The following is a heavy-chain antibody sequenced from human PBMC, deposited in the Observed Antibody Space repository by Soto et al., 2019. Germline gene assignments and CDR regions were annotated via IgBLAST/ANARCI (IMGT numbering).Heavy chain of an antibody. CDR1: GFTFSSYS. CDR3: AREVETGTTEDYYYGMDV. D-gene: IGHD1-7*01. V-gene: IGHV3-21*01. Sequence: NPGGSLRLSCAASGFTFSSYSMNWVRQAPGKGLEWVSSISSSSSYIYYADSVKGRFTISRDNAKNSLYLQMNSLRAEDTAVYYCAREVETGTTEDYYYGMDVWGQGTTVTVSS. J-gene: IGHJ6*02. CDR2: ISSSSSYI.